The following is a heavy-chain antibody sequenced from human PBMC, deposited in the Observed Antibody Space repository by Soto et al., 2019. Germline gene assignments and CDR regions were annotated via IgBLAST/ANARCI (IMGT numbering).Heavy chain of an antibody. J-gene: IGHJ4*02. CDR3: ARWTIAAYYFDY. V-gene: IGHV3-30-3*01. CDR1: GFTFSSYA. D-gene: IGHD6-13*01. Sequence: GGSLRLSCAASGFTFSSYAMHWVRQAPGKGLEWVAVISYDGSNKYYADSVKGRFTISRDNSKNTLCLQMNSLRAEDTAVYYCARWTIAAYYFDYWGQGTLGTSPQ. CDR2: ISYDGSNK.